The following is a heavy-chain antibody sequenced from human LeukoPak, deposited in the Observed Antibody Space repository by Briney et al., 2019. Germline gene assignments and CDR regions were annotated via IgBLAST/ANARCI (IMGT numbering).Heavy chain of an antibody. CDR2: ISSSSSTI. Sequence: GGSLRLSCAASGFTFSSYSMNWVRQAPGKGLEWVSYISSSSSTIYYADSVKGRFTISRDNAKNSLYLQMNSLRDEDTAVYYCARGFQTYYDFWSGYYHDAFDIWGQGTMVTVSS. CDR1: GFTFSSYS. V-gene: IGHV3-48*02. CDR3: ARGFQTYYDFWSGYYHDAFDI. D-gene: IGHD3-3*01. J-gene: IGHJ3*02.